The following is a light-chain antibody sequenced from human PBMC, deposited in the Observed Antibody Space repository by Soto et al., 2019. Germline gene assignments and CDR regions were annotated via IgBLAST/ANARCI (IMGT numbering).Light chain of an antibody. V-gene: IGLV2-8*01. CDR3: SSYITSNNLRV. CDR2: EVN. J-gene: IGLJ1*01. Sequence: QSVLTQPPSASGSPGQSVTISCTGTNSDFAGYNFVSWFQRHPGKAPRLIIYEVNERPSGVPHRFSGSKSGNTASLTISGLQADDEADYYCSSYITSNNLRVFGTGTKLTVL. CDR1: NSDFAGYNF.